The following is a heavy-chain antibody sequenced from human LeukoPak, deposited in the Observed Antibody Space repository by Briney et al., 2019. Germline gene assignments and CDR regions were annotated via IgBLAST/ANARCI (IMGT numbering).Heavy chain of an antibody. CDR2: ISSSSSYI. CDR1: GFTSSSYR. J-gene: IGHJ5*02. CDR3: ARESRGWPNWFDP. Sequence: PGGSLRLSCAASGFTSSSYRLNWVRQAPGKGLEWVSSISSSSSYIYYADSVKGRFTISRDNAKNSLYLQMNSLRAEDTAVYYCARESRGWPNWFDPWGQGTLVTVSS. V-gene: IGHV3-21*01. D-gene: IGHD6-19*01.